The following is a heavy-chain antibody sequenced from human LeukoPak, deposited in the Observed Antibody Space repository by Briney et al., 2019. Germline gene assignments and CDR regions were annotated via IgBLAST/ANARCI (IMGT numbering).Heavy chain of an antibody. CDR3: ARGNYGSPWSDP. Sequence: GASVKVSCKSSGYTFTSYDINWVRQATGQGLEWMGWMNPNSGNTGYAQKFQGRVTITRNTSISTAYMELSSLRSEDTAVYYCARGNYGSPWSDPWGQGTLVTVSS. CDR2: MNPNSGNT. CDR1: GYTFTSYD. V-gene: IGHV1-8*03. J-gene: IGHJ5*02. D-gene: IGHD3-10*01.